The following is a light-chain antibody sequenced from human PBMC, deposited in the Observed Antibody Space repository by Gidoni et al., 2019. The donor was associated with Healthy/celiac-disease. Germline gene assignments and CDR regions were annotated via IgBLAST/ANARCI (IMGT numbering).Light chain of an antibody. CDR2: DAS. CDR3: QQCYSTPLFT. CDR1: QSISSY. V-gene: IGKV1-39*01. Sequence: DIHMTQSPSSLSASVGDRVTITCRASQSISSYLNWYQQKPGKAPKLLIYDASSLQSGVPSRFSGSGSGTDFTLTISSLQPEDFATYYCQQCYSTPLFTFGHGTKVDIK. J-gene: IGKJ3*01.